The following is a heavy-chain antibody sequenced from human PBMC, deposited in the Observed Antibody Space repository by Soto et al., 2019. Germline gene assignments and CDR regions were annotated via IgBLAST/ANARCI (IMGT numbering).Heavy chain of an antibody. D-gene: IGHD5-18*01. Sequence: PSETLSLTCAVYVGSFSGYYWSWIRQPPGKGLEWIGEINHSGSPNYNPSLQSRVTISIETSKNQFSLKLSSVTAAETALYYRARVKGQLWFSYYYYGMDVWGQGTTVTVSS. V-gene: IGHV4-34*01. J-gene: IGHJ6*02. CDR1: VGSFSGYY. CDR2: INHSGSP. CDR3: ARVKGQLWFSYYYYGMDV.